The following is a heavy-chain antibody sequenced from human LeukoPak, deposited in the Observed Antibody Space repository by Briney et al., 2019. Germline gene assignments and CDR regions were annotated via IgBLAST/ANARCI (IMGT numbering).Heavy chain of an antibody. D-gene: IGHD5-18*01. CDR2: IYTGGST. V-gene: IGHV3-53*05. CDR3: ARDAGYVRFDF. Sequence: GGSLRLSCAASGFIVSSNYMTWVRQAPGKGLEWVSVIYTGGSTYYADSVKGRFTISRDNSRNTLYLQMGSLRAEDMAVYYCARDAGYVRFDFWGQGTLATVSS. J-gene: IGHJ4*02. CDR1: GFIVSSNY.